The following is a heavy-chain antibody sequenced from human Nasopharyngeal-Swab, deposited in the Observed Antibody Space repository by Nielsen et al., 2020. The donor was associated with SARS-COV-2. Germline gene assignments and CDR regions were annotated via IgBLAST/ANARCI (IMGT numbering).Heavy chain of an antibody. CDR1: GGSISSSSYY. V-gene: IGHV4-39*07. CDR2: IHYTGSD. D-gene: IGHD2-21*01. CDR3: AREVIAEPDSDGFDI. J-gene: IGHJ3*02. Sequence: SETLSLTCTVSGGSISSSSYYWGWIRQPPGKGLEWIGYIHYTGSDYYNPSLETRVTISVDTSKNQFSLELSSVTAADTAVYYCAREVIAEPDSDGFDIWGQGTMVTVSS.